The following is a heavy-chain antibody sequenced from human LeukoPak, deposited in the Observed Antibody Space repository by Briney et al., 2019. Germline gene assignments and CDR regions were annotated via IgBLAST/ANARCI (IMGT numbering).Heavy chain of an antibody. CDR1: GFTFSSYW. CDR2: IKQDGSEK. V-gene: IGHV3-7*01. D-gene: IGHD3-3*01. CDR3: ARDVDNFWSGYYGEFYFDY. J-gene: IGHJ4*02. Sequence: GNSLRLSCAASGFTFSSYWMSWVRQAPGKGLEWVANIKQDGSEKYYVDSVKGRFTISRDNAKNSLYLQMNSLRAEDTAVYYCARDVDNFWSGYYGEFYFDYWGQGTLVTVSS.